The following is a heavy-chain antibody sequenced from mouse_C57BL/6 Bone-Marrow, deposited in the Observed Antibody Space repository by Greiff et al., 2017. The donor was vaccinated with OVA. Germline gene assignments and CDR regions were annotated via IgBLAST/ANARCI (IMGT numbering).Heavy chain of an antibody. D-gene: IGHD1-1*01. V-gene: IGHV1-52*01. J-gene: IGHJ2*01. CDR2: IDPSDSET. CDR1: GYTFTSYW. CDR3: ARGDFITTVVYFDY. Sequence: VKLQQPGAELVRPGSSVKLSCKASGYTFTSYWMHWVKQRPIQGLEWIGNIDPSDSETHYNQKFKDKATLTVDKSSSTAYMQLSSLTSEDSAVYYCARGDFITTVVYFDYWGQGTTLTVSS.